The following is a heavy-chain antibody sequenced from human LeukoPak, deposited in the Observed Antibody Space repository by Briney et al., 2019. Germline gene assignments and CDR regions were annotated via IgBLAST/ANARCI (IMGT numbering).Heavy chain of an antibody. CDR2: IYPGDSDT. D-gene: IGHD3-10*01. J-gene: IGHJ4*02. Sequence: GESLKISCKGSGYSFTSYWIGWVRQMPGKGLEWMGIIYPGDSDTRYSPSFQGQVTISADRSISTAYLQWSSLKASDTAMYYCARRGGGGSGSYHYFDYWGQGTLVTVSS. CDR3: ARRGGGGSGSYHYFDY. CDR1: GYSFTSYW. V-gene: IGHV5-51*01.